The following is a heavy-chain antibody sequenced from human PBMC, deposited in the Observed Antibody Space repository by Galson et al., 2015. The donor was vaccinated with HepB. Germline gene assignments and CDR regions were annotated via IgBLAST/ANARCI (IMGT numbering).Heavy chain of an antibody. D-gene: IGHD2-2*01. J-gene: IGHJ6*03. CDR2: IIPIFGTA. V-gene: IGHV1-69*13. CDR1: GGTFSSYA. Sequence: SVKVSCKASGGTFSSYAISWVRQAPGQGLEWMGGIIPIFGTANYAQKFQGRVTITADESTSTAYMELSSLRSEDTAVYYCARTKDGIVVVPAAPYYYYMDVWGKGTTVTVSS. CDR3: ARTKDGIVVVPAAPYYYYMDV.